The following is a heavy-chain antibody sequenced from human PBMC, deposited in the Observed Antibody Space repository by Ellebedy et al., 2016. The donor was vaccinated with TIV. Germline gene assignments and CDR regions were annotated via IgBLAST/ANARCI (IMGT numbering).Heavy chain of an antibody. J-gene: IGHJ6*03. Sequence: GGSLRLXXAASGFIFSGYSMNWVRQAPGKGLQWVSSITSSSSYIYYADSVKGRLTISRDNAKNSLYLQMNSLRAEDTAVYYCARDLYGVDLYYYYYYMDVWGKGTTVTVSS. V-gene: IGHV3-21*01. D-gene: IGHD3-3*01. CDR3: ARDLYGVDLYYYYYYMDV. CDR2: ITSSSSYI. CDR1: GFIFSGYS.